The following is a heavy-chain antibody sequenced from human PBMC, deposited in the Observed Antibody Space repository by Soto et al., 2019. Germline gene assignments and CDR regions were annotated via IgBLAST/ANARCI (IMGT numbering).Heavy chain of an antibody. V-gene: IGHV1-3*01. CDR2: INAGNGNT. D-gene: IGHD6-6*01. CDR3: AREPRPSIAARRPLDY. J-gene: IGHJ4*02. Sequence: GASVKVSCKASGYTFTSYAMHWVRQAPGQRLEWMGWINAGNGNTKYSQKFQGRVTITRDTSASTAYMELSSLRSEDTAVYYCAREPRPSIAARRPLDYWGQGTLVTVSS. CDR1: GYTFTSYA.